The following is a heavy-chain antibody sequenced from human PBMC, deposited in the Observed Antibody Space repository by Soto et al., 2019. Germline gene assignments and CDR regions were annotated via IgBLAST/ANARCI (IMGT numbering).Heavy chain of an antibody. V-gene: IGHV3-74*01. CDR1: GFTFRGHW. CDR2: VNGDGSRT. J-gene: IGHJ4*02. D-gene: IGHD3-22*01. CDR3: GRDYYDSSGYLGPCDY. Sequence: PGGSLRLSCAASGFTFRGHWMHWVRQAPGKGLVWVSRVNGDGSRTNYADSVKGRFTISRDNAKNTVYLEMNSLRLEDTAVYYCGRDYYDSSGYLGPCDYWGQGALVTVSS.